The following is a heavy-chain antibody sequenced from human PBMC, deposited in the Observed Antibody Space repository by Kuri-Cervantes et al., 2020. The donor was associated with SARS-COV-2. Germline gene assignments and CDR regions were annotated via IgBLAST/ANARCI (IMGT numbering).Heavy chain of an antibody. CDR1: GGSFSGYY. Sequence: GSLRLSCAVYGGSFSGYYWSWIRQPPGKGLEWIGEINHSGSTNYNPSLKSRVTISVDTSKNQFSLKLSSVTAADTAVYYCARGRVVPAAFDPWGQGTLVTVSS. CDR2: INHSGST. CDR3: ARGRVVPAAFDP. J-gene: IGHJ5*02. V-gene: IGHV4-34*01. D-gene: IGHD2-2*01.